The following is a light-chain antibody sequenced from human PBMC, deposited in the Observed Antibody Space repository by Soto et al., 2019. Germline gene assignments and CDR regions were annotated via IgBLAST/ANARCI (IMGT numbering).Light chain of an antibody. Sequence: EIVLTQSPGTLSLSPGERATLSCRASHSVSSIYLAWYQQKPGQAPRLLTYGASSRAPGIPDRFSGSGSGTDFTLTISRLEPEDFAVYYCQQYGGSPPYTFGQGTKLEIK. J-gene: IGKJ2*01. V-gene: IGKV3-20*01. CDR3: QQYGGSPPYT. CDR1: HSVSSIY. CDR2: GAS.